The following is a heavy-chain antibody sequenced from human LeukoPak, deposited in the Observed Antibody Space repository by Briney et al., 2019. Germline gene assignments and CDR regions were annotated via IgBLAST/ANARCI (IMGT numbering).Heavy chain of an antibody. D-gene: IGHD3-3*01. CDR1: GYTFTGYY. CDR2: INPNSGGT. V-gene: IGHV1-2*02. CDR3: ARVRFLEWFFDAFDI. Sequence: ASVKVSCKASGYTFTGYYMHWVRQAPGQGLEWMGWINPNSGGTNYAQKFQGRVTTTRDTSISTAYMELSRLRSDDTAVYYCARVRFLEWFFDAFDIWGQGTMVTVSS. J-gene: IGHJ3*02.